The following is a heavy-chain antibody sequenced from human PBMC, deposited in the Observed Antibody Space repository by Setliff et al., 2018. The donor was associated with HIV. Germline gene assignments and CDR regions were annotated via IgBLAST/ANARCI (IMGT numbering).Heavy chain of an antibody. CDR1: GGSITRTPYY. V-gene: IGHV4-39*07. Sequence: ASETLSLTCTVSGGSITRTPYYWGWIRQPPGKGLEWIGSIYHSGSTYYNPSLKSRVTISVDTSKNQFSLKLSSVTAADTAVYYCARRLRSYRHYYGMDVWGQGTTVTVSS. CDR3: ARRLRSYRHYYGMDV. CDR2: IYHSGST. J-gene: IGHJ6*02. D-gene: IGHD3-16*02.